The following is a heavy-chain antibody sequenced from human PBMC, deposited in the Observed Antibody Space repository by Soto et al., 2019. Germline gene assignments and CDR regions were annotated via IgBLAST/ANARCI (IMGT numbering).Heavy chain of an antibody. V-gene: IGHV6-1*01. J-gene: IGHJ6*02. CDR3: ARFIPIASIAAAGTGENYYYGMDV. D-gene: IGHD6-13*01. CDR2: TYYRSKWYN. Sequence: SQTLSLTCAISGDSVSSNSAAWNWIRQSPSRGLEWLGRTYYRSKWYNDYTVSVKSRITINPDTSKNQFSLQLNSVTPEDTAVDYCARFIPIASIAAAGTGENYYYGMDVWGQGTTVTVSS. CDR1: GDSVSSNSAA.